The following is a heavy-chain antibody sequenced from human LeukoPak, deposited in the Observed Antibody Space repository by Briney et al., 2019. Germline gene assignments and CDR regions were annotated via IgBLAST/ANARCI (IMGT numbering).Heavy chain of an antibody. V-gene: IGHV5-51*01. CDR1: GYSFTSSW. D-gene: IGHD2-15*01. J-gene: IGHJ4*02. CDR3: ARGLYCSGGSCRFDY. Sequence: GESLKISCEGSGYSFTSSWNGWVRQMPGKGLEWMGIIYPGDSDIRYSPSFQGQVTISAYKSITTAYLQWSGLKASDTVIYYCARGLYCSGGSCRFDYWGQGTLVTVSS. CDR2: IYPGDSDI.